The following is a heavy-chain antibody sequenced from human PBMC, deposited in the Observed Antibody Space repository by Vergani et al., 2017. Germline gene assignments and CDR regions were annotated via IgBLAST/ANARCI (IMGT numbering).Heavy chain of an antibody. Sequence: QVKLQESGPGLLKPPQTLSLTCTVSGESIRSGSHYWSWILQPAGKGPEWIGHIHTGGSTDLNPSFKSRVSISVDTSKSQFSLKLNSVTVADTAVYYCARARPYCTGGSCPAIWGQGTLVTVSS. CDR1: GESIRSGSHY. CDR3: ARARPYCTGGSCPAI. D-gene: IGHD2-15*01. CDR2: IHTGGST. J-gene: IGHJ4*02. V-gene: IGHV4-61*02.